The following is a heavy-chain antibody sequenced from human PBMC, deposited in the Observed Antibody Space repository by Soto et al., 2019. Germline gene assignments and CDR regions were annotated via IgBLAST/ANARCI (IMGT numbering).Heavy chain of an antibody. CDR2: IDYSGRT. D-gene: IGHD2-15*01. CDR3: ARDPKLVAASGWLDP. V-gene: IGHV4-31*03. Sequence: QVQLQESGPGLVKPSQTLSLTCTVSGDSISGVGYYWTWIRQHPEKGLEWIGNIDYSGRTHYNPSLGSRIIISFYTSKNQFSLSLKSLTAADTAVYFCARDPKLVAASGWLDPWGQGTLVTVSS. CDR1: GDSISGVGYY. J-gene: IGHJ5*02.